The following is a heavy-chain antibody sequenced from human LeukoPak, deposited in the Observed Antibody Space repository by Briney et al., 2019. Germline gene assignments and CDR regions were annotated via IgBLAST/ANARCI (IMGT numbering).Heavy chain of an antibody. V-gene: IGHV3-74*01. CDR1: GFTFSTYW. J-gene: IGHJ4*02. Sequence: QAGGSLRLSCAASGFTFSTYWMHWVRHAPGQGAVWVSRISPDGSTTTYADSVRGRFSISRDNAKNTLYMQMNSLRVDDTAVYYCVRGSSTWSPLGDYWGQGTLVTVST. D-gene: IGHD6-13*01. CDR3: VRGSSTWSPLGDY. CDR2: ISPDGSTT.